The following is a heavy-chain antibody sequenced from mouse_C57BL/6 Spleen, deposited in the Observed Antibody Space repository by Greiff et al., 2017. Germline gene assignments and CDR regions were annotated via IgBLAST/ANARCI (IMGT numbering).Heavy chain of an antibody. CDR1: GYAFRSSW. CDR3: ASHTFAY. Sequence: QVQLQQSGPELVKPGASVKISCKASGYAFRSSWMNWVKQRPGKGLEWIGRIYPGGGDTNYNGKFKGKATLTADNSSSTAYMQLSSLTSEDSAVYFCASHTFAYWGQGTLVTVSA. V-gene: IGHV1-82*01. J-gene: IGHJ3*01. CDR2: IYPGGGDT.